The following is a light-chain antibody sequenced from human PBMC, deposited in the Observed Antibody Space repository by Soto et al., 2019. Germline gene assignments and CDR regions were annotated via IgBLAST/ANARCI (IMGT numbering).Light chain of an antibody. Sequence: EIGFTQSPSTLSLSPGERATLSCRASQSVINNYLAWYQQKPGQAHRLIIYGASKRASGIPERFSGSGSGTDFTLTISRLAHEDFAVYYCQQYGSSGTFGQGTKVDI. CDR2: GAS. CDR3: QQYGSSGT. V-gene: IGKV3-20*01. J-gene: IGKJ1*01. CDR1: QSVINNY.